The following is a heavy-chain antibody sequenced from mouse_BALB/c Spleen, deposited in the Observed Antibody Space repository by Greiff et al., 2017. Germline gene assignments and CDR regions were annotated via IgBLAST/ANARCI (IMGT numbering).Heavy chain of an antibody. CDR1: GFTFTDYY. CDR2: IRNKANGYTT. J-gene: IGHJ2*01. D-gene: IGHD1-1*01. Sequence: EVKLQESGGGLVQPGGSLRLSCATSGFTFTDYYMSWVRQPPGKALEWLGFIRNKANGYTTEYSASVKGRFTISRDNSQSILYLQMNTLRAEDSATYYCARDTTVVDYFDYWGQGTTLTVSS. V-gene: IGHV7-3*02. CDR3: ARDTTVVDYFDY.